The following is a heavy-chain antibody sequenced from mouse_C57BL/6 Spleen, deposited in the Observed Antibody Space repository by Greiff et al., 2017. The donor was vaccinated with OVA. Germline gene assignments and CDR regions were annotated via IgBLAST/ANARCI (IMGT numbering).Heavy chain of an antibody. CDR1: GYTFTDYE. CDR2: IDPETGGT. J-gene: IGHJ3*01. Sequence: QVHVKQSGAELVRPGASVTLSCKASGYTFTDYEMHWVKQTPVHGLEWIGAIDPETGGTAYNQKFKGKAILTADKSSSTAYMELRSLTSEDSAVYYCTRGEDYSNYKRFAYWGQGTLVTVSA. CDR3: TRGEDYSNYKRFAY. D-gene: IGHD2-5*01. V-gene: IGHV1-15*01.